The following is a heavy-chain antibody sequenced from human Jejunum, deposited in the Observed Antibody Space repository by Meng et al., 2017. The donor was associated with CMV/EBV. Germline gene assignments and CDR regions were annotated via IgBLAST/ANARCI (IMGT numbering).Heavy chain of an antibody. CDR1: GFTFSTYP. V-gene: IGHV3-30*04. CDR3: ARRTMAVMDY. D-gene: IGHD4/OR15-4a*01. CDR2: ISYDGAKN. J-gene: IGHJ4*02. Sequence: LSCAASGFTFSTYPMHWVRQDPGKGLEWVAVISYDGAKNNHADSVKGRFTISRDNSNNTLYLQMDSLRAEDTAVYYCARRTMAVMDYWGQGTLVTVSS.